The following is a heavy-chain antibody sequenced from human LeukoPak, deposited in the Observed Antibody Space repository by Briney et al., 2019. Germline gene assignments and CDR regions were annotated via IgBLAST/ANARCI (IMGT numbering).Heavy chain of an antibody. V-gene: IGHV3-11*06. J-gene: IGHJ6*04. D-gene: IGHD5-18*01. Sequence: GGSLRLSCAPSGFTFSDYYMNWIRQAPGKGLEWVSYISSSSSYTNYADSVKGRFTISRDNAKNSLYLQMDSLRAEDTAVYYCVRDLGGDSYGYVHYGMDVWGKGTTVTVSS. CDR2: ISSSSSYT. CDR3: VRDLGGDSYGYVHYGMDV. CDR1: GFTFSDYY.